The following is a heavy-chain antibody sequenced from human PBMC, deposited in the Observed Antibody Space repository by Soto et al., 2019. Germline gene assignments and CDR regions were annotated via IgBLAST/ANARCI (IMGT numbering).Heavy chain of an antibody. CDR3: ARDLGYCRSGTCYREWFDP. D-gene: IGHD2-15*01. CDR1: GYTFTTHG. V-gene: IGHV1-18*01. Sequence: QVQLVQSGADVKKPGASVKVSCKASGYTFTTHGIIWVRQVPGQGLEWMGWVRGDNGHTKYAQSIQARVTMTTDTSTNTAYMELSSLRSDDAAVYYCARDLGYCRSGTCYREWFDPWGQGTLVTVSS. CDR2: VRGDNGHT. J-gene: IGHJ5*02.